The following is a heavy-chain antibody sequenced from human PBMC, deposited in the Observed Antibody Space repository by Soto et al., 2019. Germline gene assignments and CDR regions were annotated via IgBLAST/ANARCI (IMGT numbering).Heavy chain of an antibody. CDR1: GYTSTSYD. CDR3: ARVAGYYYYMDV. J-gene: IGHJ6*03. Sequence: ASVKVSCKASGYTSTSYDINWVRQATGQGLEWMGWMNPNSGNTGYAQKFQGRVTMTRNTSISTAYMELSSLRSEDTAVYYCARVAGYYYYMDVWGKGTTVTVSS. V-gene: IGHV1-8*01. CDR2: MNPNSGNT. D-gene: IGHD6-19*01.